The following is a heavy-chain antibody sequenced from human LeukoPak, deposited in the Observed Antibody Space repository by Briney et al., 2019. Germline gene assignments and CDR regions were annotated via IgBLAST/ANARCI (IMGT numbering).Heavy chain of an antibody. D-gene: IGHD5-12*01. Sequence: GSSVKVSCKASGCTFSSYAISWVRQAPGQGLEWMGRIIPILGIANYAQKFQGRVTITADKSTSTAYMELSSVRSEDTAVYYSASWGDIGATMEGGGVDDWGQGTLVTVSS. CDR3: ASWGDIGATMEGGGVDD. CDR2: IIPILGIA. CDR1: GCTFSSYA. J-gene: IGHJ4*02. V-gene: IGHV1-69*04.